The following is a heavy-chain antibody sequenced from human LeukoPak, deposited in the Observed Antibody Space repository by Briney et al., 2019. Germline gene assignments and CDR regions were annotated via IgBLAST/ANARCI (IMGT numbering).Heavy chain of an antibody. J-gene: IGHJ3*02. CDR3: ARALNSIAARPIAFDI. Sequence: SETLSLTCTVSGGSISSGGYYWSWIRQPPGKGLEWIGYIYHSGSTYYNPSLKSRVTISVDRSKNQFSLKLSSVTAADTAVYYCARALNSIAARPIAFDIWGQGTMVTVSS. CDR1: GGSISSGGYY. V-gene: IGHV4-30-2*01. D-gene: IGHD6-6*01. CDR2: IYHSGST.